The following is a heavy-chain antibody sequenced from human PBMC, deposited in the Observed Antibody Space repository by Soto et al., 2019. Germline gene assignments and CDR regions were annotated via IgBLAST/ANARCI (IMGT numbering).Heavy chain of an antibody. CDR1: GYTFTSYY. CDR3: ARTFASYGQPIDI. V-gene: IGHV1-46*01. Sequence: GASVKVSCKASGYTFTSYYMHWVRQAPGQGLEWMGIINPSGGSTSYAQKFQGRVTMTRDTSTSTVYTELSSLRSEDTAVYYCARTFASYGQPIDIWGQGTMVTVSS. J-gene: IGHJ3*02. CDR2: INPSGGST. D-gene: IGHD5-18*01.